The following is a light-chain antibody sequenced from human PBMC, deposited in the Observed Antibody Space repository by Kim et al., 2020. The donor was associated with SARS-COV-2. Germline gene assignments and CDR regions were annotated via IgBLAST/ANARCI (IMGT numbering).Light chain of an antibody. CDR2: DAS. V-gene: IGKV1-33*01. CDR1: QAISHY. J-gene: IGKJ1*01. CDR3: QQYDSLPST. Sequence: DIQMTQSPSSLSASVGDRVTITCQASQAISHYLGWYQQKPGKAPNLLIYDASNLETGVPSRFGGGGSGTYFTFTISSLQPEDIATYYSQQYDSLPSTFGQGTKVDIK.